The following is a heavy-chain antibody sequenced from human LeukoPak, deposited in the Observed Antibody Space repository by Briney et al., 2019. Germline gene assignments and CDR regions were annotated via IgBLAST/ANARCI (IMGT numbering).Heavy chain of an antibody. Sequence: SVKVSCKASGGTFSSYAISWVRQAPGQGLEWMGGIIPIFDTANYAQKFQGRVTITADKSTSTAYMELSSLRSEDTAVYYCAREADGSNAFDIWGQGTMVTVSS. CDR2: IIPIFDTA. J-gene: IGHJ3*02. CDR3: AREADGSNAFDI. D-gene: IGHD4-23*01. V-gene: IGHV1-69*06. CDR1: GGTFSSYA.